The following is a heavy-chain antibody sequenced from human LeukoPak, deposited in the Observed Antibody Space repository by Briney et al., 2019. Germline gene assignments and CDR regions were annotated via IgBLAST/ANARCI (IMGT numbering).Heavy chain of an antibody. CDR3: ARQYSSSSYFDY. J-gene: IGHJ4*02. V-gene: IGHV4-59*08. CDR1: GDSISSYY. D-gene: IGHD6-6*01. Sequence: SETLSLTCSVSGDSISSYYWTWIRQPPGKGPEWIGHVYYSGRTNYNPTLESRVTISVDTSKNQFSLNLTSVTAADTAVYYCARQYSSSSYFDYWGQGTLVTVSS. CDR2: VYYSGRT.